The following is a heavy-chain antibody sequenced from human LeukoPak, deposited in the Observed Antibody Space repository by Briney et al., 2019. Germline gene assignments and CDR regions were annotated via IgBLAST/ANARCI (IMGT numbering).Heavy chain of an antibody. D-gene: IGHD6-13*01. J-gene: IGHJ5*02. Sequence: ASVKISCKVSGYTFTDYYMHWVQQAPGKGLEWMGLVDPEDGETIYAEKFQGGVTITADTSTDTAYMELSSLRSEDTAVYYCATRPPSYSSSWYDWFDPWGQGTLVTVSS. CDR1: GYTFTDYY. V-gene: IGHV1-69-2*01. CDR2: VDPEDGET. CDR3: ATRPPSYSSSWYDWFDP.